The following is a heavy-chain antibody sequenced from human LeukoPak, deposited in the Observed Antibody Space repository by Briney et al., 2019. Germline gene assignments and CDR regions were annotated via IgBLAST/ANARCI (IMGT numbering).Heavy chain of an antibody. CDR1: GYTFTSYG. CDR2: ISAYNGNT. Sequence: ASVKVSCKASGYTFTSYGTSWVRQAPGQGLEWMGWISAYNGNTNYAQKLQGRVTMTTDTSTSTAYMELRSLRSDDTAVYYCARAIAVAGAGFLGYWGQGTLVTVSS. CDR3: ARAIAVAGAGFLGY. D-gene: IGHD6-19*01. V-gene: IGHV1-18*01. J-gene: IGHJ4*02.